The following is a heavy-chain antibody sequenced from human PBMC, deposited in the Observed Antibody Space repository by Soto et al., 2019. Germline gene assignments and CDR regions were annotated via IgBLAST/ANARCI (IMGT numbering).Heavy chain of an antibody. CDR3: ARPYYYDSSGYYRPYYYYGMDV. V-gene: IGHV1-69*13. CDR2: IIPIFGTA. CDR1: GGTFSSYA. D-gene: IGHD3-22*01. J-gene: IGHJ6*02. Sequence: GASVKVSCKASGGTFSSYAISWVRQAPGQGLEWMGGIIPIFGTANYAQKFQGRVTITADEPTSTAYMELSSLRSEDTAVYYCARPYYYDSSGYYRPYYYYGMDVWGQGTTVTV.